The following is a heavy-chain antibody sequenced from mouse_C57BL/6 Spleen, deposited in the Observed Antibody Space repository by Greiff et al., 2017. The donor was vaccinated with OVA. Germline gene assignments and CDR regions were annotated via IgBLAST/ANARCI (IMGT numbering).Heavy chain of an antibody. CDR1: GYTFTSYW. CDR3: AREGAAQATWAY. J-gene: IGHJ3*01. Sequence: VQLQQPGAELVKPGASVKMSCKASGYTFTSYWITWVKQRPGQGLEWIGAIYPGSGSTNYNEKFKSKATLTVDTSSSTAYMQLSSLTSEYSAVYYCAREGAAQATWAYWGQGTLVTVSA. V-gene: IGHV1-55*01. D-gene: IGHD3-2*02. CDR2: IYPGSGST.